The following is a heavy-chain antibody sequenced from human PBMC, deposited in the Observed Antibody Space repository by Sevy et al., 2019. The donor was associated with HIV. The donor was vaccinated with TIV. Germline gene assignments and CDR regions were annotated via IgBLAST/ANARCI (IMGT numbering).Heavy chain of an antibody. D-gene: IGHD1-1*01. CDR1: GGSFSGYY. CDR2: INHSGRT. J-gene: IGHJ5*02. CDR3: ARARGVPTGTTLNWFDP. V-gene: IGHV4-34*01. Sequence: SQTLSLTCAVYGGSFSGYYWSWIRQPPGKGLEWIGEINHSGRTNYNPSLKSRVTISVDTSKNQFSLKLSSVTAADTAVYYCARARGVPTGTTLNWFDPWGQGTLVTVSS.